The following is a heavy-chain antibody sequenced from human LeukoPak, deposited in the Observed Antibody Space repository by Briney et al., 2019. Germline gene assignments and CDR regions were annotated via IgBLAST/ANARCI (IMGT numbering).Heavy chain of an antibody. CDR1: GYSISSGYY. CDR3: ATTRVGDSSGYYYEDEYFQH. Sequence: SETLSLTCTVSGYSISSGYYWGWIRQPPGKGLEWIGSIYHSGSTYYNPSLKSRVTISVDTSKNQFSLKLNSVTAADTAVYYCATTRVGDSSGYYYEDEYFQHWGQGTLVTVSS. D-gene: IGHD3-22*01. V-gene: IGHV4-38-2*02. CDR2: IYHSGST. J-gene: IGHJ1*01.